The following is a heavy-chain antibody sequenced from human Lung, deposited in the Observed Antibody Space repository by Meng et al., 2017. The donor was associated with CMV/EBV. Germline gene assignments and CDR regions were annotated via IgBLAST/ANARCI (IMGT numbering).Heavy chain of an antibody. CDR2: IYPGDSDT. J-gene: IGHJ6*02. CDR3: TRHEVYGGNPLMDV. V-gene: IGHV5-51*01. Sequence: GGSLRLSCKGSGYSFTSYWIGWVRQMPAKGLEWMGIIYPGDSDTRYSPSFQGQVTISADKSISTAYLQWSSLKASDTAMYYCTRHEVYGGNPLMDVWGQGTXVTVYS. D-gene: IGHD4-23*01. CDR1: GYSFTSYW.